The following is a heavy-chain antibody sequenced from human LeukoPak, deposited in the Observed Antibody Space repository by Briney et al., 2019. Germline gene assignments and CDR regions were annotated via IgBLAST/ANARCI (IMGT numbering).Heavy chain of an antibody. D-gene: IGHD2-15*01. Sequence: GGSLRLSCAASGFTFSSYGMHWVRQAPGKGLEWVAVISYDGSNKYYADSVKGRFTISRDNSKNTLYPQMNSLRAEDTAVYYCAKVPCSGGSCYLDYWGQGTLVTVSS. CDR3: AKVPCSGGSCYLDY. J-gene: IGHJ4*02. CDR2: ISYDGSNK. V-gene: IGHV3-30*18. CDR1: GFTFSSYG.